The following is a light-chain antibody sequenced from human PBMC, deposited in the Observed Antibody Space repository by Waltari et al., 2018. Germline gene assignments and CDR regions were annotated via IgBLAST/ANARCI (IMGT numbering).Light chain of an antibody. Sequence: QSVLTQPPSVSGAPGQRVTIPCTGSSSNIGTGYDVHWYQQLPGTAPKLLIYGNTNRPSGVPDRFSGSKSGPSASLAITGLQAEDEADYYCQSYDNTLSGTRVFGGGTKLTVL. CDR1: SSNIGTGYD. J-gene: IGLJ2*01. CDR3: QSYDNTLSGTRV. V-gene: IGLV1-40*01. CDR2: GNT.